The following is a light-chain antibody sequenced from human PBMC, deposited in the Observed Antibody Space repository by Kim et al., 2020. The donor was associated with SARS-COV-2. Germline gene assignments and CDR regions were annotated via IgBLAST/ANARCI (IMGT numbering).Light chain of an antibody. CDR1: SSKIGAGYD. V-gene: IGLV1-40*01. CDR2: GNA. J-gene: IGLJ3*02. Sequence: VTRSCSGGSSKIGAGYDEHWYQQLPRTAPNLLNCGNANRPSGIPGQFSGSKSGTSASLAIAGLQAEDEAVYYCQSYDSSLSVWLFGGGTKLTVL. CDR3: QSYDSSLSVWL.